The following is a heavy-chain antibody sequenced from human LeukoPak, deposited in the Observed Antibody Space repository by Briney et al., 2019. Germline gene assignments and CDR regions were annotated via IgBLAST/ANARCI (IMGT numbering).Heavy chain of an antibody. V-gene: IGHV3-53*01. CDR3: ARSYPITAHRYAFDV. J-gene: IGHJ3*01. CDR1: GFTFSSYA. Sequence: GGSLRLSCAASGFTFSSYAMHWVRQAPGKGLDWVSIIYSGGTKYYADSVKGRFTISRDNSKNTLYLQMNSLRADDTAVYYCARSYPITAHRYAFDVWGQGTMVTVSS. D-gene: IGHD6-6*01. CDR2: IYSGGTK.